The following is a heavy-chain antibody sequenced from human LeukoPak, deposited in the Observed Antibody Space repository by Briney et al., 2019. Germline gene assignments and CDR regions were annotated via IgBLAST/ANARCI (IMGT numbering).Heavy chain of an antibody. D-gene: IGHD6-19*01. CDR3: ARGRLYSSGWYYFDY. CDR2: ISAYNGNT. CDR1: GYTFTSYG. Sequence: ASVKVSCKASGYTFTSYGISWVRQAPGQGLEWMGWISAYNGNTNYAQKLQGRVIMTTDTSTSTAYMELRSLRSDDTAVYYCARGRLYSSGWYYFDYWGQGTLVTVSS. V-gene: IGHV1-18*01. J-gene: IGHJ4*02.